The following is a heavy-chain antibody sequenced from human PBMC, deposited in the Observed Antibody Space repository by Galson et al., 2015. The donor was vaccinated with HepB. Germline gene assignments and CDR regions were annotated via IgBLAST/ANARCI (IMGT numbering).Heavy chain of an antibody. CDR1: GYTFTGYY. CDR3: ARARYDGYYYYGMDV. CDR2: INPNSGGT. Sequence: SVKVSCKASGYTFTGYYMHWVRQAPGQGLEWMGRINPNSGGTNYAQKFQGRVTMTRDTSISTAYMELSRLRSEDTAVYYCARARYDGYYYYGMDVWGQGTTVTVSS. D-gene: IGHD1-1*01. J-gene: IGHJ6*02. V-gene: IGHV1-2*06.